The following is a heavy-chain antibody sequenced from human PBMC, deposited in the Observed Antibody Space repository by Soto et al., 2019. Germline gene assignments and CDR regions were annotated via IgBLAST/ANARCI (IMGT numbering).Heavy chain of an antibody. CDR3: AKGASYRMFDY. CDR1: EFSFSDYG. D-gene: IGHD1-26*01. CDR2: ISYEGTAK. J-gene: IGHJ4*02. Sequence: GSLRLSCAASEFSFSDYGMHWVRQAPGKGLEWVAVISYEGTAKYYADSVKGRFTISRDNSKNTLFLQMNNLRSEETAVYYCAKGASYRMFDYWAQGTLVTASS. V-gene: IGHV3-30*18.